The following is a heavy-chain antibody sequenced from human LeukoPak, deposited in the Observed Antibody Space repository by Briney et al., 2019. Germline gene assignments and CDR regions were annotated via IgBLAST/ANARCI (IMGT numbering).Heavy chain of an antibody. CDR1: NYTFRSYD. D-gene: IGHD1-26*01. Sequence: ASVKVSCKASNYTFRSYDITWVRQAPGQGLEWMGLISAYNGKTNHAQKFQGRVTMTRDTSTTTAYIELRSLRSDDTAVYYCARSPGTYLDYWGQGTLVTVSS. V-gene: IGHV1-18*01. CDR3: ARSPGTYLDY. J-gene: IGHJ4*02. CDR2: ISAYNGKT.